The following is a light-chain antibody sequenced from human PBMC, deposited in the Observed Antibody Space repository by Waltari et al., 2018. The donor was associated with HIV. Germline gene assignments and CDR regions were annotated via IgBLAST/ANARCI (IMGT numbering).Light chain of an antibody. CDR3: SSFANRDGFYVL. Sequence: QSALTQPPSASGSPGQSVTLSCTGTNSDIGTYDYVSWYQQHPGKAPKLVISEVTKRPSGASDRFTGSKSGNTAFLTVSGLQAEDEADYYCSSFANRDGFYVLFGGGTRLTVL. V-gene: IGLV2-8*01. CDR2: EVT. CDR1: NSDIGTYDY. J-gene: IGLJ2*01.